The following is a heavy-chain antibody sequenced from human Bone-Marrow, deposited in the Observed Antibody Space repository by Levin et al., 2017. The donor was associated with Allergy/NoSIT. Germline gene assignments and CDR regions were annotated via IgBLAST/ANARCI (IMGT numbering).Heavy chain of an antibody. Sequence: GESLTLSCAASRPIWSDYARNWVRQAPGKGLQWVSGMSGSGGATYYADSVKGRFTISRDYSKSTVFLQMNSLRADDTAVYYCAKAGTTVMVSYYYMDVWGTGTTVTVSS. CDR2: MSGSGGAT. CDR3: AKAGTTVMVSYYYMDV. V-gene: IGHV3-23*01. D-gene: IGHD4-17*01. CDR1: RPIWSDYA. J-gene: IGHJ6*03.